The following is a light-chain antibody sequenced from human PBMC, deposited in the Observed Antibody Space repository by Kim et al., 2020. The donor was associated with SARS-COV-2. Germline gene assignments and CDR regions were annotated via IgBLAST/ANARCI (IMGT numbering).Light chain of an antibody. V-gene: IGKV3-11*01. CDR2: DAS. Sequence: EIVLTQSPTPLSLSPGERATLSCRASQSVSTFLAWYQQKPGQAPRLLIYDASNRATGIPGRFSGSGSGTDFTLTISSLEPEDFAVYYCHHRSDWPLTFGGGTKVDIK. CDR1: QSVSTF. J-gene: IGKJ4*01. CDR3: HHRSDWPLT.